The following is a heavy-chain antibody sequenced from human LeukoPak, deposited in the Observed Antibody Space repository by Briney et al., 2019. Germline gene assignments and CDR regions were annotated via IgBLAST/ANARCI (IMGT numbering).Heavy chain of an antibody. D-gene: IGHD2-2*01. J-gene: IGHJ4*02. V-gene: IGHV3-30*18. CDR3: AKGGYCRATRCYVGKGMDD. CDR1: GFTFDTYG. CDR2: ISHDGVDK. Sequence: GGSLRLSCAASGFTFDTYGMHWVRQAPGKGLEWVAVISHDGVDKYYADSVKGRFTISRDNSKNTVSLQVNSLRAEDTAAYYCAKGGYCRATRCYVGKGMDDWGQGTLVTVSS.